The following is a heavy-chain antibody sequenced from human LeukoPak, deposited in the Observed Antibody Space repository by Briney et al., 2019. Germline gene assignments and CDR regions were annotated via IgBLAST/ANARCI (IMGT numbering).Heavy chain of an antibody. CDR1: GFTFSNAW. CDR3: AKPASSSRY. CDR2: ISGSGGST. Sequence: GGPLRLSCAASGFTFSNAWMSWVRQAPGKGLEWVSAISGSGGSTYYADSVKGRFTISRDNSKNTLYLQINSLRAEDTAVYYCAKPASSSRYWGQGTLVTVSS. D-gene: IGHD2-2*01. V-gene: IGHV3-23*01. J-gene: IGHJ4*02.